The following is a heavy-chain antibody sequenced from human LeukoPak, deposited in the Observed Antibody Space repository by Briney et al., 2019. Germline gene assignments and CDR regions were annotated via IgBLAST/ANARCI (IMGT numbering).Heavy chain of an antibody. D-gene: IGHD3-10*02. CDR1: GFTSSSLE. J-gene: IGHJ6*04. CDR2: ISSSGSTI. V-gene: IGHV3-48*03. Sequence: GGPLSFSVATSGFTSSSLEMTWVRRAPGKGLEGVSYISSSGSTIYYADSVKGRFTISRDNAKNSLYLQMNSLRAEDTAVYYCAELGITMIGGVWGKGTTVTISS. CDR3: AELGITMIGGV.